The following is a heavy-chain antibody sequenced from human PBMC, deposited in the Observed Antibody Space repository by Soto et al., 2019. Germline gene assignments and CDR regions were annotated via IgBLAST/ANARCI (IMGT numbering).Heavy chain of an antibody. CDR3: ARVRSSSLFINHYFDY. V-gene: IGHV4-39*01. D-gene: IGHD6-6*01. J-gene: IGHJ4*02. CDR1: GDSMTSDDYY. CDR2: IVHSGNT. Sequence: SETLSLTCTVSGDSMTSDDYYWGWIRQPPGKGMEWIAIIVHSGNTYWNPSLKSRVTISVDTSKNQFSLKLRSVTAADTAVHYCARVRSSSLFINHYFDYWGQGTLVTVSS.